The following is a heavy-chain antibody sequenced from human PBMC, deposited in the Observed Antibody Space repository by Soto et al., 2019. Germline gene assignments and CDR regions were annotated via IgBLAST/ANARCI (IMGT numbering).Heavy chain of an antibody. CDR3: ARGEYSHGYIYYYYMDV. V-gene: IGHV1-8*01. D-gene: IGHD5-18*01. J-gene: IGHJ6*03. CDR2: MNPNSGNT. Sequence: VASVKVSCKASGYTFTSYDINWVRQATGQGLEWMGWMNPNSGNTGYAQKFQGRVTMTRNTSISTAYMELSSLRSEDTAVYYCARGEYSHGYIYYYYMDVWGKGTKVPVSS. CDR1: GYTFTSYD.